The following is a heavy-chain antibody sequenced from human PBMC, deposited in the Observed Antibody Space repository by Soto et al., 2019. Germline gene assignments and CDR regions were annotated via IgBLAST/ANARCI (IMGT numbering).Heavy chain of an antibody. CDR3: ARGRVACSGGSCYRGRRDAFDI. D-gene: IGHD2-15*01. Sequence: ASVKVSCKASGYTFTSYDINWVRQATGQGLEWMGWMNPNSGNTGYAQKFQGRVTMTRNTSISTAYMELSSLRSEDTAVYYCARGRVACSGGSCYRGRRDAFDIWGQGTMVTVSS. CDR2: MNPNSGNT. V-gene: IGHV1-8*01. CDR1: GYTFTSYD. J-gene: IGHJ3*02.